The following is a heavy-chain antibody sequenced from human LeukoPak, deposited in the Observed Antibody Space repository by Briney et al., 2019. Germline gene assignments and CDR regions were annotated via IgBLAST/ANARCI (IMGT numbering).Heavy chain of an antibody. CDR3: ARDDIAARTGWFDP. J-gene: IGHJ5*02. CDR1: GGSFSSYY. D-gene: IGHD6-6*01. Sequence: SETLSLTCAVYGGSFSSYYWSWIRQPAGKGLEWIGRIYTSGSTNYNPSLKSRVTMSVDTSKNQFSLKLSSVTAADTAVYYCARDDIAARTGWFDPWGQGTLVTVSS. V-gene: IGHV4-4*07. CDR2: IYTSGST.